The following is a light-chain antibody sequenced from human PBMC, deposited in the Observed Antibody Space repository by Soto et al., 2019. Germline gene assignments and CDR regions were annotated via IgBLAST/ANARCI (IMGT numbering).Light chain of an antibody. CDR2: GAS. CDR1: QSVSSSY. J-gene: IGKJ3*01. V-gene: IGKV3-20*01. Sequence: EMVLTQSPGTLSLSPGERATLSCRASQSVSSSYLAWYQQNPGQAPRLLIYGASSRATGIPDRFSGSGSGTDFTLTISRLEPEDFAVYYCQQYGSSSFTFGPGTKVDIK. CDR3: QQYGSSSFT.